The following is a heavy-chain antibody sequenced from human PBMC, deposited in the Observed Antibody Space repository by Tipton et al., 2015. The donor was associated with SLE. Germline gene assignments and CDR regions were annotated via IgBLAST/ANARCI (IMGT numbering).Heavy chain of an antibody. J-gene: IGHJ6*02. D-gene: IGHD6-6*01. CDR3: ARDSAYSSSSRYYYYGVDV. CDR2: ISYSGTT. V-gene: IGHV4-59*11. Sequence: PGLVKPSETLSLTCTVSGGSISSHYWSWLRQPPGKGLEWIGYISYSGTTNYNPSLKSRVTISVDTSKNQFSLKLSSVTAADTAVYYCARDSAYSSSSRYYYYGVDVWGQGTTVTVSS. CDR1: GGSISSHY.